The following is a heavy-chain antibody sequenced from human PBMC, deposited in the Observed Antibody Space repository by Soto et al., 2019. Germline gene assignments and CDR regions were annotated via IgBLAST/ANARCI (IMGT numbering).Heavy chain of an antibody. CDR3: AREGNPGGLGYYYYGMDV. CDR2: INSDGSST. Sequence: PGGSLRLSCAASGFTFSSYGMHWVRQAPGKGLVWVSRINSDGSSTSYADSVKGRFTISRDNAKNTLYLQMNSLRAEDTAVYYCAREGNPGGLGYYYYGMDVWGQGTTVTVSS. D-gene: IGHD7-27*01. CDR1: GFTFSSYG. V-gene: IGHV3-74*01. J-gene: IGHJ6*02.